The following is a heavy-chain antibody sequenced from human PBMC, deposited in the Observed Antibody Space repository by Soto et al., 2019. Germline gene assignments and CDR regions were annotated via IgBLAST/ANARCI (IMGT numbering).Heavy chain of an antibody. D-gene: IGHD5-12*01. J-gene: IGHJ5*02. CDR1: GGSISSCGYY. V-gene: IGHV4-31*03. CDR3: AREVATTTAPGEGWFDP. Sequence: QVQLQESGPGLVKPSQTLSLTCTVSGGSISSCGYYWSWIRQHPGKALEWIGYLYYSGSAYYNPSLKSRVTISVDTSKNQFSLKLSSVTAADTAVYYCAREVATTTAPGEGWFDPWGQGTLVTVSS. CDR2: LYYSGSA.